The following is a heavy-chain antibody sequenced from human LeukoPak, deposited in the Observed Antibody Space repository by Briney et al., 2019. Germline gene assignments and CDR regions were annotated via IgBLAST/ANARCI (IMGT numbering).Heavy chain of an antibody. CDR2: IYYSGST. J-gene: IGHJ4*02. Sequence: SETLSLTCTVSGGSISSYYWSWIRQPPGKGLEWSGYIYYSGSTNYNPSLKSRVSISVDTSKNQFSLKLSSVTAADTAVYYCASAGLEAVGMGRHEYWGQGTLVTVSS. CDR1: GGSISSYY. D-gene: IGHD6-13*01. V-gene: IGHV4-59*08. CDR3: ASAGLEAVGMGRHEY.